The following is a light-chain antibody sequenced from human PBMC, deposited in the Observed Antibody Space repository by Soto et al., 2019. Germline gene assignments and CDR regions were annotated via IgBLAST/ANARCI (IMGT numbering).Light chain of an antibody. CDR2: GAS. J-gene: IGKJ1*01. Sequence: EIVRTQSPATLSVSPGERATLYCRASQSVSSNLAWYQQKPGQAPRLLIYGASTRATGIPARFSGSGSGTESALTISSLQPDDFAPYDCQHYNSYSEAFGQGPKVDLK. CDR3: QHYNSYSEA. CDR1: QSVSSN. V-gene: IGKV3-15*01.